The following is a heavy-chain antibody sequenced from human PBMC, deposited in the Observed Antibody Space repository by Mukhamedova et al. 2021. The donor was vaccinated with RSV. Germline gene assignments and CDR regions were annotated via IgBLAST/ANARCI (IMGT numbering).Heavy chain of an antibody. CDR2: INPNSGDT. J-gene: IGHJ5*02. Sequence: GQGLEWMGWINPNSGDTNYAQKFQGRVTMTRDTSISTAYMELSRLRSDDTAVYYCARISYAENWFDPWGQGTLVTASS. CDR3: ARISYAENWFDP. V-gene: IGHV1-2*02. D-gene: IGHD1-26*01.